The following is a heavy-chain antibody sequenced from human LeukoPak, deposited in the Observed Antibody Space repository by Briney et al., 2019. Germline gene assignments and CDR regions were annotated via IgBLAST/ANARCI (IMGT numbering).Heavy chain of an antibody. CDR1: GFTFSDYT. Sequence: PGRSLRLSCAASGFTFSDYTMQWVRQAPGKGLEWVALLPPDGSYQYYADSLKGRFTISRDNFKNALYLQMNSLRLEDTAAYYCARGLHDRSWYGAHWGQGTLLSVSS. V-gene: IGHV3-30*04. CDR2: LPPDGSYQ. D-gene: IGHD6-13*01. J-gene: IGHJ4*02. CDR3: ARGLHDRSWYGAH.